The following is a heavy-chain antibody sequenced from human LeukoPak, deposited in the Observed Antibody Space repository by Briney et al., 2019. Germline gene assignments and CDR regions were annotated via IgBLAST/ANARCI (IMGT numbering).Heavy chain of an antibody. V-gene: IGHV3-33*06. CDR3: AKDFGRFGELLSYYFDY. Sequence: GGSLRLSCAASGFTFSSYGMHWVRQAPGKGLDWVAVIWYDGSNKYYADSVKGRFTISRDNSKNTLYLQMNSLRAEDTAVYYCAKDFGRFGELLSYYFDYWGQGTLVTVSS. J-gene: IGHJ4*02. D-gene: IGHD3-10*01. CDR2: IWYDGSNK. CDR1: GFTFSSYG.